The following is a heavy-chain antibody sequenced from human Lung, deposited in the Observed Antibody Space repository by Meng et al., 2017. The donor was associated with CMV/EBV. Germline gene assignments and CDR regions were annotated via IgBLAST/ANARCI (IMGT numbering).Heavy chain of an antibody. CDR3: ARHVRYRFDY. D-gene: IGHD4-11*01. V-gene: IGHV3-7*01. Sequence: GEXXKISCAASGFTFTNYWMTWVRQAPGKGLEWVANIKQDGNGKLYVDSVRGRFTISRDNAENLVFLQMNSLRPDDTAVYYCARHVRYRFDYWGQGALVTVSS. J-gene: IGHJ4*02. CDR2: IKQDGNGK. CDR1: GFTFTNYW.